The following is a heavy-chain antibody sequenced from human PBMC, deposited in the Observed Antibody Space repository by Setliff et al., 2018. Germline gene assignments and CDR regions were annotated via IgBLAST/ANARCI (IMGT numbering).Heavy chain of an antibody. J-gene: IGHJ6*02. CDR2: IYYSGST. CDR3: ARGGEGALGIPYYGMDV. V-gene: IGHV4-30-4*08. CDR1: GGSISSGDYY. D-gene: IGHD2-21*01. Sequence: SETLTLTCTVSGGSISSGDYYWSWIRQPPGKGLEWIGYIYYSGSTYYNPSLKSRVTISVDTSKNQFSLKLSSVTAADTAVHYCARGGEGALGIPYYGMDVWGQGTTVTVSS.